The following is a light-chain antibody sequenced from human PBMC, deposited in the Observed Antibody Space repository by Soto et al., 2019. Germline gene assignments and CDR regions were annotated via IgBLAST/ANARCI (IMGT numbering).Light chain of an antibody. Sequence: EIVLTQSPGTLSLSPGERATLSCRASQSVSYYLAWYQQKPGQAPRLLIYDASSRATGVPDRFSGSGSGTDFTLTISRLEPEDFAVYYCQQYDSSPRTFGQGTKVEIK. CDR1: QSVSYY. CDR3: QQYDSSPRT. V-gene: IGKV3-20*01. CDR2: DAS. J-gene: IGKJ1*01.